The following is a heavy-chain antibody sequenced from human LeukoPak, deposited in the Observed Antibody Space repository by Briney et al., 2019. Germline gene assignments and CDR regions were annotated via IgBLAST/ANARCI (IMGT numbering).Heavy chain of an antibody. J-gene: IGHJ4*02. D-gene: IGHD6-6*01. CDR1: GFTFSSCS. CDR2: ISSSSSYI. V-gene: IGHV3-21*01. CDR3: ARTGSSSSSGPPGY. Sequence: PGGSLRLSCAASGFTFSSCSMNWVRQAPGKGLEWVSSISSSSSYIYYADSVKGRFTISRDNAKNSLYLQMNSLRAEDTAVYYCARTGSSSSSGPPGYWGQGTLVTVSS.